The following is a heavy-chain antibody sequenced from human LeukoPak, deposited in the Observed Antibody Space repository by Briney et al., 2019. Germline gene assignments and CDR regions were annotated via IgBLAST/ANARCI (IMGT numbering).Heavy chain of an antibody. V-gene: IGHV4-59*08. Sequence: PSETLSLTCTVSGGSISSYYWSWIRQPPGKGLEWIGYIYYSGSTNYNPSLKSRVTISVDTSKNQFSLKLSPVTAADTAVYYCARQGGYYDSSGYYTVIDIWGQGTMVTVSS. CDR2: IYYSGST. CDR3: ARQGGYYDSSGYYTVIDI. D-gene: IGHD3-22*01. J-gene: IGHJ3*02. CDR1: GGSISSYY.